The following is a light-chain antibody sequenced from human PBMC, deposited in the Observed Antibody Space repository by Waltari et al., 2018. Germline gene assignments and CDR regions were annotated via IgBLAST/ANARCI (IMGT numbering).Light chain of an antibody. Sequence: DIVVTQSPDSLAVSLGERATINCKSSQSLLHTNNKNYLAWYQLRPGQPPKLLIYWASTREAVVPGRFSGSGSGTDFTLTISGLQAEDVAVYYCQQYHSTPNTFGQGTKLEIK. CDR2: WAS. CDR3: QQYHSTPNT. CDR1: QSLLHTNNKNY. J-gene: IGKJ2*01. V-gene: IGKV4-1*01.